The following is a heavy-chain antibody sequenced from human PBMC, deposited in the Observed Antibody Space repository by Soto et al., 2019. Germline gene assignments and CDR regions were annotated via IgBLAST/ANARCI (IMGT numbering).Heavy chain of an antibody. CDR3: ATSYGSGYRAFDY. Sequence: HVQLVQSGAEVKKPGSSVKVSCKASGDTFSFYTINWVRQAPGLGLEWVGRINPILSMSNYAQKFQGRVTMTADKSTSTAYMELRILRSEDTAMYYCATSYGSGYRAFDYWGQGALVTVSS. J-gene: IGHJ4*02. V-gene: IGHV1-69*02. D-gene: IGHD3-10*01. CDR1: GDTFSFYT. CDR2: INPILSMS.